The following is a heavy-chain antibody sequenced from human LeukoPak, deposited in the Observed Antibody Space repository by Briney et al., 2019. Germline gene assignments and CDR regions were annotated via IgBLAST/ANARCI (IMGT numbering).Heavy chain of an antibody. CDR3: ASLGYRGFDY. D-gene: IGHD5-18*01. CDR2: IYHSGTT. V-gene: IGHV4-38-2*02. J-gene: IGHJ4*02. Sequence: SETLSLTCTVSGYSISSGYYWGWIRQPPGKGLEWIGSIYHSGTTYYNPSLKSRVTISVDTSKNQCSLRLSSVTAADTAVYYCASLGYRGFDYWGQGTLVTVSS. CDR1: GYSISSGYY.